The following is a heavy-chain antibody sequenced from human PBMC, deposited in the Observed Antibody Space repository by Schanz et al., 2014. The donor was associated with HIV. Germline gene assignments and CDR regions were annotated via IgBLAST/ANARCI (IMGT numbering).Heavy chain of an antibody. CDR1: GYTFTNYG. V-gene: IGHV1-18*01. CDR3: ARGALYYYDSTGYYHLDY. Sequence: QVQLVQSGLEVKKPGASVKVSCKASGYTFTNYGITWVRQAPGQGLEWMGWISVYHNKTNYAQKLQGRVTMTTDTSTSTAYMELRSLRSDDTAVYYCARGALYYYDSTGYYHLDYWGQGTLVTVSS. CDR2: ISVYHNKT. D-gene: IGHD3-22*01. J-gene: IGHJ4*02.